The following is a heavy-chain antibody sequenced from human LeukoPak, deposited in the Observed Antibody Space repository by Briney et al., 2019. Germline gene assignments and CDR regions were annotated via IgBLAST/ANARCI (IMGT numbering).Heavy chain of an antibody. Sequence: LPGGSLRLSCAASGFTFSRYEMNWVRQAPGKGLEWVSYISRSGDTIYFADSVKGRLTISRDNAKNSLYLQMSSLRAEDTAVYYCARDYASDYWGQGTLVTVSS. CDR1: GFTFSRYE. CDR2: ISRSGDTI. V-gene: IGHV3-48*03. D-gene: IGHD3-10*01. J-gene: IGHJ4*02. CDR3: ARDYASDY.